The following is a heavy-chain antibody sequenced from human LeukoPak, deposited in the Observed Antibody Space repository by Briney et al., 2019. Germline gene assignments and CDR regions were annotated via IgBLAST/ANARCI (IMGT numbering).Heavy chain of an antibody. CDR1: GYTFSSYA. D-gene: IGHD6-19*01. CDR3: ARGMYSSGGGFDP. Sequence: RASVKVPCKASGYTFSSYAISWVRQAPGQGLEWMGGIIPIFGTANYAQKFQGRVTITADESTSTAYMELSSLRSEDTAVYYCARGMYSSGGGFDPWGQGTLVTVSS. CDR2: IIPIFGTA. V-gene: IGHV1-69*13. J-gene: IGHJ5*02.